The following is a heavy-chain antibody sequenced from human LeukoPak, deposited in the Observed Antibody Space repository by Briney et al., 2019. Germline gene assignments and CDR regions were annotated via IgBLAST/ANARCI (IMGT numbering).Heavy chain of an antibody. J-gene: IGHJ4*02. Sequence: PGGTLRLSCAASGFTFSSYGMHWVRQAPGKDLEGVAFIRFVGSNKYSPDSVKGRFTISRDNSKNTLYLQMNSLRAEDTAVYYCAKDFRYSSGLWCQGTLVTVSS. V-gene: IGHV3-30*02. CDR1: GFTFSSYG. D-gene: IGHD3-10*01. CDR2: IRFVGSNK. CDR3: AKDFRYSSGL.